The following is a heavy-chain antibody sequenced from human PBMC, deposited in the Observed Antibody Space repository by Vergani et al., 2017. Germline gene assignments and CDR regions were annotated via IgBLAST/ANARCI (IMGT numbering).Heavy chain of an antibody. Sequence: QMQLQESGPGLVKPSQTLSLTCSVSGGSISSGPYSWNWIRQPAGRGLEWIGRIYTSGSTDYNPSLQSRVTLSVDTSKNQFSLKLTSVTAADTAVYYCARVYSPXYCSNTNCYTFDYWGQGTLVTVSS. CDR2: IYTSGST. CDR1: GGSISSGPYS. V-gene: IGHV4-61*02. D-gene: IGHD2-2*02. J-gene: IGHJ4*02. CDR3: ARVYSPXYCSNTNCYTFDY.